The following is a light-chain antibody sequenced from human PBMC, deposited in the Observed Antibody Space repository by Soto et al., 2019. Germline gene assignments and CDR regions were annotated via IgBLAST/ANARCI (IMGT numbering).Light chain of an antibody. Sequence: QSALTQPASVSGSPGQSITISCTGTSSDVGGYNFVSWYQQYPGKAPKLIIFDVSNRPSGVSDRFSGSKSGDTASLTISGLHTEDEADYYCNSYTSSSRPNYVFGTGTKVTVL. CDR1: SSDVGGYNF. J-gene: IGLJ1*01. V-gene: IGLV2-14*01. CDR3: NSYTSSSRPNYV. CDR2: DVS.